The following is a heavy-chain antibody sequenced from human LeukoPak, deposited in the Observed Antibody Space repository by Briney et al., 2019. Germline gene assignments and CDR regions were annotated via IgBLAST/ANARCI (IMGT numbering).Heavy chain of an antibody. CDR1: GCSISSGSYY. CDR2: IYTSGST. V-gene: IGHV4-61*02. CDR3: AGSKYYYDSSGYKTGYYYYGMDV. J-gene: IGHJ6*02. Sequence: PSQTLSLTCTVSGCSISSGSYYWSWIRQPAGKGLEWIGRIYTSGSTNYNPSLKSRVTISVDTSKNQFSLKLSSVTAADTAVYYCAGSKYYYDSSGYKTGYYYYGMDVWGQGTTVTVSS. D-gene: IGHD3-22*01.